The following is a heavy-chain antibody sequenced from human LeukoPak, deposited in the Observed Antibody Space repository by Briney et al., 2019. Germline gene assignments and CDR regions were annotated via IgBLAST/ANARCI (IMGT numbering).Heavy chain of an antibody. V-gene: IGHV1-46*01. D-gene: IGHD3-9*01. Sequence: ASVKVSCKASGYTFTSYYMHWVRQAPGQGLEWMGIINPSGGSTSYAQKFQGRVTMTRDTSTSTVYMELSSLRSEDTAVYYCAKDYGAYDILTGHDYWGQGTLVTVSS. CDR1: GYTFTSYY. J-gene: IGHJ4*02. CDR3: AKDYGAYDILTGHDY. CDR2: INPSGGST.